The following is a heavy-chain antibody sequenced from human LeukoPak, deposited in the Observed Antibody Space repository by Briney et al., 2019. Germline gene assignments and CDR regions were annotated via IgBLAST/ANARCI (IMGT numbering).Heavy chain of an antibody. V-gene: IGHV4-61*02. Sequence: PSQTLSLTCTVPGGSISSGSYYWSWIRQPAGKGLEWIGRIYTSGSTNYNPSLKSRVTISVDTSKNQLSLKLSPVTAADTAVYYCAREVYGSGSFDGYWGQGTLVTVSS. CDR3: AREVYGSGSFDGY. J-gene: IGHJ4*02. D-gene: IGHD3-10*01. CDR1: GGSISSGSYY. CDR2: IYTSGST.